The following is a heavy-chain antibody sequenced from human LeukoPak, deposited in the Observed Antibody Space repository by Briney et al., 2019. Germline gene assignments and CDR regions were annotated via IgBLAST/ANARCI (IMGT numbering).Heavy chain of an antibody. J-gene: IGHJ4*02. CDR1: GGSISSSSYY. CDR3: ARGIAGATGVYFDY. Sequence: SETLSLTCTVSGGSISSSSYYWGWIRQPPGKGLEWIGSIYYSGSTYYNPSLKSRVTISVDTSKNQFSLKLSSVTAADTAVYYCARGIAGATGVYFDYWGQGTLVTVSS. V-gene: IGHV4-39*07. D-gene: IGHD1-26*01. CDR2: IYYSGST.